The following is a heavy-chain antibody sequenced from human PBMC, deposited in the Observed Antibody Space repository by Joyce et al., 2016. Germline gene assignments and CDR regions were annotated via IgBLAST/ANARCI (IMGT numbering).Heavy chain of an antibody. V-gene: IGHV4-34*02. CDR2: SNQSGGA. Sequence: QVQLQQWGAGLLKPSETRSLTCTLSGGSFSDYHWTWIRQPPGKGLEWIGESNQSGGANYNSSLKSRVTISLDTSKNQFSLKMQSVTAADTAMYYCGRRVDFWSGYVDYWGQGALVTVSS. J-gene: IGHJ4*02. D-gene: IGHD3-3*01. CDR3: GRRVDFWSGYVDY. CDR1: GGSFSDYH.